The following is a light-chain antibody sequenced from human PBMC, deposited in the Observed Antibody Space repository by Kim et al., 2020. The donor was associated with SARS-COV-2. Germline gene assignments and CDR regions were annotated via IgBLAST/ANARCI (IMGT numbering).Light chain of an antibody. Sequence: HSALTQPASVSGSPGQSITISCTGSSSDVGNYNLVSWYQQQPGKAPKLLIYEVSKRPSGVSNRFSGSKSGNRASLTISGLQAEDESDYYCCAYAGSRSYVFGGGTKV. V-gene: IGLV2-23*02. CDR3: CAYAGSRSYV. CDR2: EVS. CDR1: SSDVGNYNL. J-gene: IGLJ1*01.